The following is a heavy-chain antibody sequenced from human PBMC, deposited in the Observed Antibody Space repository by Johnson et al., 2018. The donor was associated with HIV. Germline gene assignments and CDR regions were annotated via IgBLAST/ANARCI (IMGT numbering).Heavy chain of an antibody. J-gene: IGHJ3*02. Sequence: QVQLVESGGGVVQPGRSLRLSCVASGFTLSTYGMHWVRQAPGKGLEWVAVMSYDGSNKYYVDSVKGRFTISRDNAKNSLYRQMNSLRAEDTAVYYCAKDRYIKGASTGFDIWGQGTMVTVSS. D-gene: IGHD1-26*01. V-gene: IGHV3-30*18. CDR1: GFTLSTYG. CDR2: MSYDGSNK. CDR3: AKDRYIKGASTGFDI.